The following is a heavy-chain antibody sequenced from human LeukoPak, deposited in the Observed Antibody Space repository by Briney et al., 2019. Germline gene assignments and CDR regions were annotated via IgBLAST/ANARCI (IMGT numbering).Heavy chain of an antibody. D-gene: IGHD5-12*01. CDR2: TYYRSKWYN. Sequence: SQTLSLTCAISGDSVSSNSAAWNWIRQSPSRGLEWLGRTYYRSKWYNDYAVSVKSRITINPDTSKNQFSLQLNSVTPEDTAVYYCARGGYSGFQYYYYYYGMDVWGQGTTVTVSS. CDR1: GDSVSSNSAA. V-gene: IGHV6-1*01. J-gene: IGHJ6*02. CDR3: ARGGYSGFQYYYYYYGMDV.